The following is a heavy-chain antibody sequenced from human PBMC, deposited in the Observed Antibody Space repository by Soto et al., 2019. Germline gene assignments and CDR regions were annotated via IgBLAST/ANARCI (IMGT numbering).Heavy chain of an antibody. V-gene: IGHV4-39*07. CDR3: ARGGTMVRGLLYYFDY. Sequence: SETLSLTCTVSGGYISSDSYYWGWVRQPPEKGLEWIASISYSGSTYYTPSLKSRVTISVDTSKNQFSLKLSSVTAADTAVYYCARGGTMVRGLLYYFDYWGQGTLVTVSS. D-gene: IGHD3-10*01. J-gene: IGHJ4*02. CDR2: ISYSGST. CDR1: GGYISSDSYY.